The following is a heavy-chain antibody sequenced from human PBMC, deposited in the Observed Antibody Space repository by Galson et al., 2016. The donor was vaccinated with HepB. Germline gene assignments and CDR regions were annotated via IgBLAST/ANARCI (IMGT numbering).Heavy chain of an antibody. CDR1: GFTFKNFA. V-gene: IGHV3-23*01. CDR2: ISGNGGSE. CDR3: ARDRGIVGATGWFDT. J-gene: IGHJ5*02. Sequence: SLRLSCAVSGFTFKNFAMAWVRQPPGKGLQWVSGISGNGGSEYYAGSVNGRFTISRDNSKNTMYLHMNSLRPEDTAKYYCARDRGIVGATGWFDTWGQGTQVTVSS. D-gene: IGHD4/OR15-4a*01.